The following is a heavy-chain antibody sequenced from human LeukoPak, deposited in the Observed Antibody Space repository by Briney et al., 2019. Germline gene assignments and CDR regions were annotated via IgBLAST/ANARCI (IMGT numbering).Heavy chain of an antibody. CDR2: IYSSGST. Sequence: SETLSLTCTVSGGSISSYWSWIRQPAGKGVEWIGRIYSSGSTYYTPSLKSRVTMSVDTSKNQFSLRLTTVTAADTAVYYCARDSNLEYSSSRGLGRWGQGTLVTVSS. CDR3: ARDSNLEYSSSRGLGR. V-gene: IGHV4-4*07. D-gene: IGHD6-6*01. J-gene: IGHJ4*02. CDR1: GGSISSY.